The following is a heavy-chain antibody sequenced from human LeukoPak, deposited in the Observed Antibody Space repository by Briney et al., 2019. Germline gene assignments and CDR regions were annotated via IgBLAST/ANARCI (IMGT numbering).Heavy chain of an antibody. Sequence: EASVKVSCKASGYTFTGYYMHWVRQAPGQGLEWMGWINPNSGGTNYAQKFQGRVTMTRDTSISTAYMELSRLRSDDTAVYYCARVIVLTVYAIGYWGQGTLVTVSS. D-gene: IGHD2-8*01. CDR1: GYTFTGYY. J-gene: IGHJ4*02. CDR3: ARVIVLTVYAIGY. V-gene: IGHV1-2*02. CDR2: INPNSGGT.